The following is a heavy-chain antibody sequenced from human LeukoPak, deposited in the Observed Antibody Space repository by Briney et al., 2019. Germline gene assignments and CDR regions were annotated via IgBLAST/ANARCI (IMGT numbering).Heavy chain of an antibody. CDR2: ISYDGSNK. V-gene: IGHV3-30-3*01. J-gene: IGHJ4*02. CDR3: ASSLYYFDY. Sequence: GRSLRLSCAASGFTFSSYAMHWVRQAPGKGLEWVAVISYDGSNKYYADSVKGRFTISRDNSKNTLYLQMNSLRAEDTAVYYCASSLYYFDYWGQGTLVTVSS. CDR1: GFTFSSYA.